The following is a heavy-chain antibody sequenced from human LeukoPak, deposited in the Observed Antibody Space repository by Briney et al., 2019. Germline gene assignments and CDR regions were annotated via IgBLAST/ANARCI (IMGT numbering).Heavy chain of an antibody. J-gene: IGHJ4*02. D-gene: IGHD6-13*01. Sequence: PSGTLPLTCAVSGGSISSSNWWSWVRQPPGKGLEWIGEIYHSGSTNYNPSLKSRVTISVDTSKNQFSLKLSSVTAADTAVYYCARTEPVAAAGEGFDYWGQGTLVTVSS. CDR2: IYHSGST. V-gene: IGHV4-4*02. CDR1: GGSISSSNW. CDR3: ARTEPVAAAGEGFDY.